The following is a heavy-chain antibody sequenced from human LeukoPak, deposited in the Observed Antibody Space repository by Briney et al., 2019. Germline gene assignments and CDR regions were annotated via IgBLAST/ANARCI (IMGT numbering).Heavy chain of an antibody. CDR3: ARDHSSSSYGMDV. Sequence: VASVKVSCKASGYTFTGYYMHWVRQAPGQGLEWMGWINPNSGGTNYAQKFQGRVTMTRDTSISTAYMELSRLRSDDTAVYYCARDHSSSSYGMDVWGQGTTATVSS. CDR2: INPNSGGT. D-gene: IGHD6-6*01. J-gene: IGHJ6*02. CDR1: GYTFTGYY. V-gene: IGHV1-2*02.